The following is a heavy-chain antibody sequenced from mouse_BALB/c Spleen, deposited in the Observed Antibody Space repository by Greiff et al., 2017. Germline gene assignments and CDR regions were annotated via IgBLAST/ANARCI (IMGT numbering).Heavy chain of an antibody. CDR3: ASRGLYFDY. CDR2: ISTYYGDA. V-gene: IGHV1S137*01. J-gene: IGHJ2*01. CDR1: GYTFTDYA. Sequence: VQLQQSGAELVRPGVSVKISCKGSGYTFTDYAMHWVKQSHAKSLEWIGVISTYYGDASYNQKFKGKATMTVDKSSSTAYMELARLTSEDSAIYYCASRGLYFDYWGQGTTLTVSS.